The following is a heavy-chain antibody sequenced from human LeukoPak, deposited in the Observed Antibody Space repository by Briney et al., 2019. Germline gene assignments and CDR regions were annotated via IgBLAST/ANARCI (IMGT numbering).Heavy chain of an antibody. Sequence: GGSLRLSCAASGFTFSSYAMHWVRQAPGKGLEWEAVISYDENNKYYADSVKGRFTISRDNSKNTLYLQMNSLRAEDTAVYYCARDRKGDSSAALGVWGQGTTVTVSS. D-gene: IGHD3-22*01. CDR2: ISYDENNK. CDR1: GFTFSSYA. CDR3: ARDRKGDSSAALGV. V-gene: IGHV3-30-3*01. J-gene: IGHJ6*02.